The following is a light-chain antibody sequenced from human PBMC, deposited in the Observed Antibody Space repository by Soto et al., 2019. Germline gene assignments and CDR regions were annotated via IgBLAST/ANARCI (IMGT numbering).Light chain of an antibody. J-gene: IGKJ5*01. CDR1: QRVSNY. V-gene: IGKV3-11*01. CDR2: AAS. CDR3: QPRFDGPQIT. Sequence: IVGTQSAATLSLTPRERVTLXXRVCQRVSNYLAWYQQQPGQAPSLLVSAASNRATGIPARFSGSGSGTDFTLTISSLEPEDFGVFYCQPRFDGPQITVGQGTRLEV.